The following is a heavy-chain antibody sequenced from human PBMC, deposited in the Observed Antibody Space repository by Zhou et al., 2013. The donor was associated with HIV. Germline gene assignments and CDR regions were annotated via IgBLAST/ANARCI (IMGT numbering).Heavy chain of an antibody. D-gene: IGHD1-1*01. CDR1: GYTLTELS. V-gene: IGHV1-24*01. CDR2: FDREDDAM. Sequence: QVQLIQSGAEVKKPGASVKLSCRVSGYTLTELSIHWVRQVFGEGLEWMGRFDREDDAMTVPQHFQGRLTMFGDPSTDTAYMQLSRLRSDDTAVYYCARGGSMSNWNDVSSDYLDYWGQGTLVTVSS. J-gene: IGHJ4*02. CDR3: ARGGSMSNWNDVSSDYLDY.